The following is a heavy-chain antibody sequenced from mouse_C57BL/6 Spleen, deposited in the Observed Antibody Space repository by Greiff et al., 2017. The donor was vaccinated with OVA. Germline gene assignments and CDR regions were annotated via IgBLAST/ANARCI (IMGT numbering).Heavy chain of an antibody. D-gene: IGHD1-1*01. CDR3: AREGTYYGSSPHFDY. V-gene: IGHV1-52*01. J-gene: IGHJ2*01. Sequence: QVQLKQPGAELVRPGSSVKLSCKASGYTFTSYWMHWVKQRPIQGLEWIGNIDPSDSETHYNQKFKDKATLTVDKSSSTAYMQLSSLTSEDSAVYYCAREGTYYGSSPHFDYWGQGTTLTVSS. CDR2: IDPSDSET. CDR1: GYTFTSYW.